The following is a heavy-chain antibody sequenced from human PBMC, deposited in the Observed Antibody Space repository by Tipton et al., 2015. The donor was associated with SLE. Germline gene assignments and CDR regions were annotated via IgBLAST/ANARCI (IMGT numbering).Heavy chain of an antibody. CDR1: GFTLSSFW. Sequence: SLRLSCGASGFTLSSFWMGWVRQAPGKGLEWVANIKQDGSEKYYGDSVKGRLTISRDNAKNSLFLQLNSLTVDDTAVYYCTRVSSSSWYSRYAFDIWGQGTMVTVSS. V-gene: IGHV3-7*01. CDR3: TRVSSSSWYSRYAFDI. D-gene: IGHD6-13*01. CDR2: IKQDGSEK. J-gene: IGHJ3*02.